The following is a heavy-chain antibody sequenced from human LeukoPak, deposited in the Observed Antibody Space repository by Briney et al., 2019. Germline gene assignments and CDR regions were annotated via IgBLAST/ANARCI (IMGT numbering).Heavy chain of an antibody. V-gene: IGHV3-48*03. Sequence: GGSLRLSCAASGFTFSSYEMNWVRQAPGKGLEWVSYISSSGSTIYYADSVKGRFTISRDNAKNSLYLQMNSLRAEDTAVYYCARGDSSGYYSAFDYWGQGTLVTVSS. CDR2: ISSSGSTI. D-gene: IGHD3-22*01. CDR3: ARGDSSGYYSAFDY. CDR1: GFTFSSYE. J-gene: IGHJ4*02.